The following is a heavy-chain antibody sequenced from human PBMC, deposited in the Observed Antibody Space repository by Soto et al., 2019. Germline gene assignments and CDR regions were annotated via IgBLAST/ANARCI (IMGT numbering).Heavy chain of an antibody. V-gene: IGHV3-33*01. CDR3: ARDGSNNPGFYYGMDV. D-gene: IGHD6-13*01. CDR2: IWSDGSNK. Sequence: PGGSLRLSCTASGFSFSSNGMHWVRQAPGKGLEWVAVIWSDGSNKYYADSVKGRFTIFRDNSTSTLYLQMNGLRAEDTAVYYCARDGSNNPGFYYGMDVWGPGTTETASS. CDR1: GFSFSSNG. J-gene: IGHJ6*02.